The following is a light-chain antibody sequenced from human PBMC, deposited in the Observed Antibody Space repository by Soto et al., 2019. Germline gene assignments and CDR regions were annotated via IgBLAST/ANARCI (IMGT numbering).Light chain of an antibody. Sequence: DIQMTQSPFTLSASVGDRVTITCRASQSISSWLAWYQQKPGKAPKLLIYKASTLESGVPSNFSGSGSGTEFTLTISSLQPDDFATYYCLCYITYPWTFGQGTKVDI. V-gene: IGKV1-5*03. CDR2: KAS. J-gene: IGKJ1*01. CDR1: QSISSW. CDR3: LCYITYPWT.